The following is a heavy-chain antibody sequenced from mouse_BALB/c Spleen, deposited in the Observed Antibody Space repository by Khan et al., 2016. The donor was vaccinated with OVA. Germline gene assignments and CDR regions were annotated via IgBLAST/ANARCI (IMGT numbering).Heavy chain of an antibody. Sequence: EVQLVESGPGLVKPSQSLSLTCTVTGYSITSDYAWNWIRQFPGNKLEWMGYISYSGNTKYHPSLKSRISITRDTSKNQFFLQLNFVTIEDTATYYCARIQGGDFDYWGQGTTLTVSS. D-gene: IGHD3-2*02. V-gene: IGHV3-2*02. CDR2: ISYSGNT. CDR1: GYSITSDYA. CDR3: ARIQGGDFDY. J-gene: IGHJ2*01.